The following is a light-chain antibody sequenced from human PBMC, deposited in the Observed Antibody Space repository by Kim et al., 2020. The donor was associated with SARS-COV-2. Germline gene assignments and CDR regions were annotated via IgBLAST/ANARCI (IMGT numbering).Light chain of an antibody. CDR3: QQYNDWPPLT. V-gene: IGKV3D-15*01. Sequence: CPVESATPSCRPSQSVRSNLACYRQRPGQTPRLLIYHAPTGATGIPARFSGSESGTEFTLTISSLQSEDFAVYFCQQYNDWPPLTFGGGTKLEI. CDR2: HAP. CDR1: QSVRSN. J-gene: IGKJ4*01.